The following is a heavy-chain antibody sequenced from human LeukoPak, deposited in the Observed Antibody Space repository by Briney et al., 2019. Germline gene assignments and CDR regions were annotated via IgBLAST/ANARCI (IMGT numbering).Heavy chain of an antibody. V-gene: IGHV3-30*19. J-gene: IGHJ4*02. CDR2: ISYDGSEK. Sequence: GRSLRLSCAASGFTFGSYGMHWVRQAPGKGLEWVAFISYDGSEKNYADSVKGRFTISRDNFKNRVSLQMNSLNAEDTAVYYCARDADAYGRLDHWGQGTLVTVSS. CDR1: GFTFGSYG. D-gene: IGHD3-10*01. CDR3: ARDADAYGRLDH.